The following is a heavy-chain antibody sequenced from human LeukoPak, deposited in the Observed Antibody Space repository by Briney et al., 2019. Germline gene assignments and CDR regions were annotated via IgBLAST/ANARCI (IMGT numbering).Heavy chain of an antibody. D-gene: IGHD6-13*01. CDR3: ARLSSSSSAFDI. V-gene: IGHV1-18*01. Sequence: ASVKVSCKASGYTFTSYGISWVRQAPGQGLEWMGWISAYNGNTNYAQKFQGRVTMTGDTSISTAYMELSRLRSDDTAVYYCARLSSSSSAFDIWGQGTMVTVSS. J-gene: IGHJ3*02. CDR1: GYTFTSYG. CDR2: ISAYNGNT.